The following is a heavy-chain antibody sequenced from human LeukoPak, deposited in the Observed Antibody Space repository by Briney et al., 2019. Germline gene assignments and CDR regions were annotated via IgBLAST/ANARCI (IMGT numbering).Heavy chain of an antibody. D-gene: IGHD6-6*01. CDR2: ISISGENT. CDR3: ARLISTSSSRFSDY. J-gene: IGHJ4*02. CDR1: GFTFSSYA. V-gene: IGHV3-23*01. Sequence: GGSLRLSCAASGFTFSSYAMSWVRQAPGRGLEWVSAISISGENTYYADSVKGRFTISRDTSRNTLYLQMHSLRAEDTAVYYCARLISTSSSRFSDYWGQGTLVTVSS.